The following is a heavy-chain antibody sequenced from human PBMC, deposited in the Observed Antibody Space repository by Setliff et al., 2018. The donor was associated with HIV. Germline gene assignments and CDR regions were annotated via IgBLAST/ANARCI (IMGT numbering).Heavy chain of an antibody. Sequence: PGGSLRLSCAASGFTFNDYVMSWIRQAPGKGLEWVSYISPGGSTIYYADSVKGRVTMTTDTSTRTAYMELRSLRSDDTAVYYCARVKYYGGSDYYYYLDSWGQGTLVTVSS. CDR3: ARVKYYGGSDYYYYLDS. D-gene: IGHD3-22*01. J-gene: IGHJ4*02. V-gene: IGHV3-11*01. CDR1: GFTFNDYV. CDR2: ISPGGSTI.